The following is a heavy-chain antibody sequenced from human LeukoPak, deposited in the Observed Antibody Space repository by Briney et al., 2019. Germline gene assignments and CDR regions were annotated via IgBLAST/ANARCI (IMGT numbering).Heavy chain of an antibody. J-gene: IGHJ4*02. Sequence: GGSLRLSCAASGFTFSSHAMSWVRQAPGKGLDWVSSVSGSGGATYYADSVKGRFTISRDNSKNTLHLQMNSLRAEDTAVYYCAKQVGLGPNFDYWGQGTLVTVSS. D-gene: IGHD3-16*01. CDR1: GFTFSSHA. CDR3: AKQVGLGPNFDY. CDR2: VSGSGGAT. V-gene: IGHV3-23*01.